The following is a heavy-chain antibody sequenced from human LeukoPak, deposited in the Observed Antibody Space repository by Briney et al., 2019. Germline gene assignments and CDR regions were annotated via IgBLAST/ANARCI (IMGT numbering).Heavy chain of an antibody. CDR3: ARQTAMGRSGDY. J-gene: IGHJ4*02. D-gene: IGHD5-18*01. V-gene: IGHV5-51*01. Sequence: GGALQISSQAPGYSFTSYWIGWVRPRPGKGVEWRGIIEPSDSDTRYTPSFQGQVTISADKSPTTAYLQWNSLKASDTAMYYCARQTAMGRSGDYWGQGTLVIVSS. CDR1: GYSFTSYW. CDR2: IEPSDSDT.